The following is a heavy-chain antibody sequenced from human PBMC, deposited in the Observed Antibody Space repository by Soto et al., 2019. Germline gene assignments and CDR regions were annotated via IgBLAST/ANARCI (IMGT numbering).Heavy chain of an antibody. D-gene: IGHD5-12*01. CDR1: GGSLSGYY. V-gene: IGHV4-34*01. CDR2: VKDGGHT. CDR3: ARGQEGVVATH. J-gene: IGHJ4*02. Sequence: QVQLQQWGAGLLKPSETLSLNCAVTGGSLSGYYWSWIRQPPGKGLEWIGEVKDGGHTNYSPSLRGRVTISSDTSNNQFSPRLNSVPAADTGVYYCARGQEGVVATHWDQGSLVTVSS.